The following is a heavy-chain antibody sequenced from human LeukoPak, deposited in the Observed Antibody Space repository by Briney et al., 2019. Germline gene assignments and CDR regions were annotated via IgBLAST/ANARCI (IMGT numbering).Heavy chain of an antibody. CDR1: GGFISSNSAY. D-gene: IGHD3-22*01. CDR2: IYYSGTT. Sequence: SETLSLTCTVSGGFISSNSAYWSWIRQPPGKALEWIGNIYYSGTTYYNPSLKSRVTISVDTSKNQFSLKLSSVTAADTAVYYCARGPYYYDSSGYYFGSRGDAFDIWGQGTMVTVSS. J-gene: IGHJ3*02. CDR3: ARGPYYYDSSGYYFGSRGDAFDI. V-gene: IGHV4-39*07.